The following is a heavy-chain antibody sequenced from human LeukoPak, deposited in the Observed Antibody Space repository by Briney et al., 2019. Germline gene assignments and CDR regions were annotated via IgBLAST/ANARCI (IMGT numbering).Heavy chain of an antibody. CDR3: ARDPGFSAFDI. Sequence: GGSLRLSCAAAGFTFRNYWVTWVRQAPGKGLELVASTNQDGSEKYHVDSVKGRFTTPRDNDKNSLYLQMNSLRAEDTAVYYCARDPGFSAFDIWGQGAVVTVSS. CDR2: TNQDGSEK. J-gene: IGHJ3*02. CDR1: GFTFRNYW. V-gene: IGHV3-7*01.